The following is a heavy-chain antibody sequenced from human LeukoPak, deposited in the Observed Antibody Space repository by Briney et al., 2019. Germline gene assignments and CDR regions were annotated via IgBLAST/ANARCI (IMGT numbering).Heavy chain of an antibody. CDR3: AKDHGR. D-gene: IGHD3/OR15-3a*01. J-gene: IGHJ4*02. CDR1: GFTFNSYA. Sequence: GGSLRLSCAASGFTFNSYAMNWVRQAPGKGLEWVAAISGTGGSTYYADSVKGRFTISRDNPENTLSLQMSSLRAEDTAVYYCAKDHGRWGQGTLVTVSS. CDR2: ISGTGGST. V-gene: IGHV3-23*01.